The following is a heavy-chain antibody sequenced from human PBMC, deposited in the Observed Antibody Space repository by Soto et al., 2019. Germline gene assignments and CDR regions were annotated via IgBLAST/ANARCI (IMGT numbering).Heavy chain of an antibody. CDR3: TTTGGHLYSDPFAY. CDR2: IKSKISGGTT. Sequence: EVQLDQSGGGLVKPGGSLRLSCAASGFKFSDGWMNWVRQAPGKGLEWVGRIKSKISGGTTDYAAPVKGRFTISRDDSKDMVYLQMSSLKTEDTAVYYCTTTGGHLYSDPFAYWGQGALVTVSS. J-gene: IGHJ4*02. CDR1: GFKFSDGW. V-gene: IGHV3-15*07. D-gene: IGHD2-8*02.